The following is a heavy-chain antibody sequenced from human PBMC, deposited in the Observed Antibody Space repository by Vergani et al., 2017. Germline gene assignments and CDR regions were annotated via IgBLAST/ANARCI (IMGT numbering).Heavy chain of an antibody. Sequence: QVQLVQSGAEVKKPGASVKVSCKASGYTFTSYGISWVRQAPGQGLEGMGWISAYNGNKNYAQKIQGRVTMTTGTSTRTAYKELRILRSDDTAVYYCARDPPVPTSFFDYWGQGTLVTVSS. J-gene: IGHJ4*02. CDR2: ISAYNGNK. CDR3: ARDPPVPTSFFDY. CDR1: GYTFTSYG. V-gene: IGHV1-18*01. D-gene: IGHD6-6*01.